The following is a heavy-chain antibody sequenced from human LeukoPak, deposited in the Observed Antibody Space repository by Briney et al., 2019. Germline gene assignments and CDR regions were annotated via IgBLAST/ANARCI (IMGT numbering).Heavy chain of an antibody. CDR3: AEGAVAGNY. J-gene: IGHJ4*02. Sequence: NSSETLSLTCTVSGGSISSYYWSWIRQPPGKGLEWIGYIYYSGSTNYNPSLKSRVTISVDTSKNQFSLKLSSVTAADTAVYYCAEGAVAGNYWGQGTLVTVSS. V-gene: IGHV4-59*01. CDR1: GGSISSYY. CDR2: IYYSGST. D-gene: IGHD6-19*01.